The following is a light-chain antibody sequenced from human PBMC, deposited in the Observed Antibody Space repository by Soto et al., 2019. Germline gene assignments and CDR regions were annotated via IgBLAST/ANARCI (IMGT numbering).Light chain of an antibody. CDR2: EAS. CDR3: SSYAGTNTPYV. Sequence: QSVLTQPPSASGSPGQSVTISCTGTSSDVGGYYYVSWYQQHPGKAPKLMIYEASKRPSGVPDRFSGSKSGNTASLTVSGLQAEDEADYYCSSYAGTNTPYVFGTGTKVTVL. V-gene: IGLV2-8*01. CDR1: SSDVGGYYY. J-gene: IGLJ1*01.